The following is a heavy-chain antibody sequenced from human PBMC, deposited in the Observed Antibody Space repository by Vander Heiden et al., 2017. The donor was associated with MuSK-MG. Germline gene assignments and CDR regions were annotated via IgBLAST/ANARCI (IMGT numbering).Heavy chain of an antibody. CDR3: ASPPVGVIEYFQY. J-gene: IGHJ1*01. Sequence: EVQLVESGGGVVQPGGSLRLSCAASGFTFSNYWMNWVRQAPGKGLEWVANIKEDGSEKQYVDSVKGRFTISRDNAKNSLYLQMNSLRDEDTAVYYCASPPVGVIEYFQYWGQGTLVTVSS. CDR2: IKEDGSEK. V-gene: IGHV3-7*03. CDR1: GFTFSNYW. D-gene: IGHD2-21*01.